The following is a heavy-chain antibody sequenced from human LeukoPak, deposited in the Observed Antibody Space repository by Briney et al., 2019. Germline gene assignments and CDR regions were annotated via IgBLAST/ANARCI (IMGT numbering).Heavy chain of an antibody. V-gene: IGHV4-39*01. D-gene: IGHD3-3*01. CDR1: GGSISNSSYY. CDR2: IYYSGST. Sequence: SETLSLTCTVSGGSISNSSYYWGWIRQPPGKGLEWIGSIYYSGSTYYNPSLKSRVTISVDTSKNQFSLKLSSVTAADTAVYYCARQPIFGAPVVYWGQGTLVTVSS. J-gene: IGHJ4*02. CDR3: ARQPIFGAPVVY.